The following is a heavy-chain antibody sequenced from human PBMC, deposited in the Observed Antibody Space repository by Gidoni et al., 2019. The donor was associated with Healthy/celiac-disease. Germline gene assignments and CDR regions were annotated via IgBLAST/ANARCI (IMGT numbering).Heavy chain of an antibody. J-gene: IGHJ4*02. V-gene: IGHV4-59*01. CDR1: RGAISSYS. Sequence: VQLQVSGPGLVQTSENLSLPCPVSRGAISSYSWSWIRQPPGKGLEWIGYIYYSGSTNYNPSLKCRVTISVDTSKTQFSLKLSSVTAADTAVYYCARDALRGSYSVDYWGQGTLVTVSS. CDR3: ARDALRGSYSVDY. CDR2: IYYSGST. D-gene: IGHD1-26*01.